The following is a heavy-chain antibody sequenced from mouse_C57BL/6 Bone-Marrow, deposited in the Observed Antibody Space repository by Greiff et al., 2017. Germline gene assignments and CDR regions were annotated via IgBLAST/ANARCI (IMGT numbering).Heavy chain of an antibody. D-gene: IGHD2-14*01. V-gene: IGHV1-69*01. Sequence: VQLQQPGAELVMPGASVKLSCKASGYTFTSYWMHWVKQRPGQGLEWIGEIDPSDSYTNYNQKFKGKSTLTVDKSSSTAYMQLSSLTSEDSAVYYCARGTHFDYCGQGTTLTVSS. CDR3: ARGTHFDY. J-gene: IGHJ2*01. CDR1: GYTFTSYW. CDR2: IDPSDSYT.